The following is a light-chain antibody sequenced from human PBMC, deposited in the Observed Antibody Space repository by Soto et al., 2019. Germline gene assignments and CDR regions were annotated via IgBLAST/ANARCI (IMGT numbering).Light chain of an antibody. CDR2: GAS. CDR3: QKYDMDPPAT. Sequence: DIQMTQSPSSLSAFVGDSVTMSCRASQGIHNFLAWYQHKPGKAPKLLIFGASTLHSGVPSRFSGSGSGTDFTLAITNLQPEDVATYYCQKYDMDPPATFGQGTKVEI. V-gene: IGKV1-27*01. CDR1: QGIHNF. J-gene: IGKJ1*01.